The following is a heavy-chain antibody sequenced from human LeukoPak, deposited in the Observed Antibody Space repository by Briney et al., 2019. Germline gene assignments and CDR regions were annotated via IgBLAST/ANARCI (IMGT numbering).Heavy chain of an antibody. CDR2: TRNKANSYTT. D-gene: IGHD3-22*01. CDR3: ARRAHYYDSSGDWYFDL. Sequence: PGGSLRHSCAASGFTFSSYWMSWVRQAPGKGLEWVGRTRNKANSYTTEYAASVKGRFTTSRDDSKNSLYLQMNSLKTEDTAVYYCARRAHYYDSSGDWYFDLWGRGTLVTVSS. CDR1: GFTFSSYW. J-gene: IGHJ2*01. V-gene: IGHV3-72*01.